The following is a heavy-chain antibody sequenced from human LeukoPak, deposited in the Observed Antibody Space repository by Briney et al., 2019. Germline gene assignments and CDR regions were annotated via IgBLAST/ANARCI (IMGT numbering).Heavy chain of an antibody. J-gene: IGHJ4*02. CDR3: AKETKTRGGPIDY. CDR1: GFTFSSYW. V-gene: IGHV3-74*01. Sequence: GGSLRLSCAASGFTFSSYWMHWVRQAPGKGLVWVSRIKSDGSTRYADSVKGRFTISRDNSKNTLFLQMNSLRVEDTAVYYCAKETKTRGGPIDYWGQGTLVTVSS. D-gene: IGHD2-2*01. CDR2: IKSDGST.